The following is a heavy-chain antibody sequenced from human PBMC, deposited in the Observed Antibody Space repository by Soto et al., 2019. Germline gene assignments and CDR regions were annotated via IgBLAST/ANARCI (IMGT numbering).Heavy chain of an antibody. J-gene: IGHJ6*03. CDR2: INDSGNI. CDR3: ARGLILWFGELSRRGGYYYDMDV. V-gene: IGHV4-34*01. Sequence: QVQLQQWGAGLLKPSETLSLTCAVYGGSFSGYQWSWIRQTPGKGLEWIGEINDSGNINYNPSLKRRVTGLIATPTKPISLKLSSVTAADTAVYYCARGLILWFGELSRRGGYYYDMDVWGKGTTVTVSS. CDR1: GGSFSGYQ. D-gene: IGHD3-10*01.